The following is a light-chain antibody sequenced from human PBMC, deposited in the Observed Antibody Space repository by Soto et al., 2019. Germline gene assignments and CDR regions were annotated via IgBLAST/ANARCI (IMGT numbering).Light chain of an antibody. J-gene: IGLJ1*01. Sequence: QSVLTLPPSVSAAPGQQVTISCSRSSSNIGNDYVSWYQQLPGTAPKLLIYDNNKRAAGIPDRFSGSESGTSATLGITGLQTGDEADYYCGRWDSRLSTYLFGTGTKV. CDR2: DNN. CDR3: GRWDSRLSTYL. CDR1: SSNIGNDY. V-gene: IGLV1-51*01.